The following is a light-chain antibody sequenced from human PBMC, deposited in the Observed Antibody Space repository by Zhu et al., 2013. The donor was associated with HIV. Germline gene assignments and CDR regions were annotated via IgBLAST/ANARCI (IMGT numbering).Light chain of an antibody. CDR3: NSHRSGTTLVL. V-gene: IGLV1-44*01. CDR2: RNS. CDR1: SSNIGSNT. Sequence: QSVLTQPPSASETPGQRVTISCSGSSSNIGSNTVNWYQQVPGTAPKLLIYRNSQRPSGVPDRFSGSKSGNTASLTISGLQDDDEAVYYCNSHRSGTTLVLFGGGTTVTVL. J-gene: IGLJ2*01.